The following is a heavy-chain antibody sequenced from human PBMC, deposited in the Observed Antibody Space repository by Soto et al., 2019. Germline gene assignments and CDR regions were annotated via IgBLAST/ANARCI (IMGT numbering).Heavy chain of an antibody. CDR1: GGSISSYY. CDR3: ARDQEWEAYFDY. Sequence: SETLSLTCTVSGGSISSYYWSWIRQPPGKGLEWIGYIYYSGSTNYNPSLKSRVTISVDTSKNQFSLKLSSVTAADTAVYYCARDQEWEAYFDYWGQGTLVTVSS. J-gene: IGHJ4*02. V-gene: IGHV4-59*01. D-gene: IGHD1-26*01. CDR2: IYYSGST.